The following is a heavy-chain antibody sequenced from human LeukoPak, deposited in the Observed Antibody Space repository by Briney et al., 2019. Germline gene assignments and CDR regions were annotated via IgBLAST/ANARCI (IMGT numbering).Heavy chain of an antibody. Sequence: EASQTLSLTRTVSGGSISSGSYYWSWIRQPAGKGLEWIGRIYTSGGTNYNPSLNSGVTISVDTSKNHFSLKLSSVTAADTAVYYCARTPAGESDAFDIWGQGTMVTVPS. D-gene: IGHD1-26*01. CDR3: ARTPAGESDAFDI. CDR1: GGSISSGSYY. V-gene: IGHV4-61*02. CDR2: IYTSGGT. J-gene: IGHJ3*02.